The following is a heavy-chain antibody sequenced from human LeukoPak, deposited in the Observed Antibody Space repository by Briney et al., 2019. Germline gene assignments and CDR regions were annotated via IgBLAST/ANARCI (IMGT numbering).Heavy chain of an antibody. J-gene: IGHJ5*02. CDR2: IRSDATSI. D-gene: IGHD5-18*01. CDR1: GFTFSDYY. CDR3: ARSETAMASWFDP. Sequence: GGSLRLSCAASGFTFSDYYMSWIRQAPGKGLEWVSYIRSDATSIYYADSVKGRFTISRGNAKNSLYLQMNSLRAEDTAVYYCARSETAMASWFDPWGQGTLVTVSS. V-gene: IGHV3-11*01.